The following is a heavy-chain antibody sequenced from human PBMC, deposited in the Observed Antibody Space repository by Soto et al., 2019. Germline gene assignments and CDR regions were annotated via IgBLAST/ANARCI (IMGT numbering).Heavy chain of an antibody. Sequence: EVQLVESGGGLVQPGGSLRLSCAASGFTFSDHHMDWVRQAPGKGLEWVGRARNKANSYTTAYAASVKGRFTISRDDSKNSLSLQMNSLKTEDTAVYFCARLMGTIFDLWGQGTLVTVSS. D-gene: IGHD2-8*01. CDR2: ARNKANSYTT. CDR3: ARLMGTIFDL. J-gene: IGHJ4*02. V-gene: IGHV3-72*01. CDR1: GFTFSDHH.